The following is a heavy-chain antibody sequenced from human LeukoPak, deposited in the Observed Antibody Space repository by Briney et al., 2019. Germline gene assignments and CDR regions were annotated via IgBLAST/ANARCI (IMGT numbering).Heavy chain of an antibody. D-gene: IGHD1-7*01. J-gene: IGHJ6*02. CDR1: GFTVSSNY. V-gene: IGHV3-66*01. CDR2: IYSGGST. CDR3: ARDDRQTNYYYYYGMDV. Sequence: GGSLRLSCAASGFTVSSNYMSWVRQAPGKGLEWVSVIYSGGSTYYADSVKGRFTISRDNSKNTLYLQMNSLRAEDTAVYYCARDDRQTNYYYYYGMDVWGQGTTVTVSS.